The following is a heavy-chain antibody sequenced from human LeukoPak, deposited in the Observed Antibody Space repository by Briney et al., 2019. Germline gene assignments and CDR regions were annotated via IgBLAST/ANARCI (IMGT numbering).Heavy chain of an antibody. CDR2: ISSSGSTI. V-gene: IGHV3-48*03. CDR1: GFTFSSYE. Sequence: PGGSLRLSCAASGFTFSSYEMNWVRQAPGKGLEWVSYISSSGSTIYYADSVKGRFTISGDNAKNSLYLQMNSLRAEDTAVYYCARGMNWNDLDYWGQGTLVTVSS. CDR3: ARGMNWNDLDY. J-gene: IGHJ4*02. D-gene: IGHD1-1*01.